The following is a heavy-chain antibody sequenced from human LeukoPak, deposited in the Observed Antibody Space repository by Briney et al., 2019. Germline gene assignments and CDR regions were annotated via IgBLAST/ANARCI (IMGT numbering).Heavy chain of an antibody. CDR3: ARGFVYDSSGYYYYFDY. V-gene: IGHV3-30*04. D-gene: IGHD3-22*01. CDR1: GFTFSSYA. J-gene: IGHJ4*02. CDR2: ISYDGSNK. Sequence: PGGSLRLSCAASGFTFSSYAMHWVRQAPGNGLEWVAVISYDGSNKYYADSVKGRFTISRDNSKNTLYLQMNSLRAEDTAVYYCARGFVYDSSGYYYYFDYWGQGTLVTVSS.